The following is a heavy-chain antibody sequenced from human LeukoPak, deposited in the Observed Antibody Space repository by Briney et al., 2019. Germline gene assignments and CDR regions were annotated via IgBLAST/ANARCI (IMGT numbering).Heavy chain of an antibody. CDR1: GFTFSSYA. D-gene: IGHD3-22*01. Sequence: GGSLRLSCAASGFTFSSYAMSWVRQAPGKGQEWVSAISGSGGSTYYADSVKGRFTISRDNSKNTLYLQMNSLRAEDTAVYYCAKVSSGYWYYFDYWGQGTLVTVSS. J-gene: IGHJ4*02. CDR3: AKVSSGYWYYFDY. V-gene: IGHV3-23*01. CDR2: ISGSGGST.